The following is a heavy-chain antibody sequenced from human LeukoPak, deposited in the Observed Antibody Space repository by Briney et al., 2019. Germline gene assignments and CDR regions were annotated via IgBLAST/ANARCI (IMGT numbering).Heavy chain of an antibody. J-gene: IGHJ4*02. CDR3: ARDPSLYSATTSCYDLDY. CDR1: GFTFSDYS. Sequence: GGSLRLSCAASGFTFSDYSMNWVRQAAGKGLEWVSYINSGSDTIYYADSVKGRFTISRDNAKNSLYLQMDSLRAEDTAVYYCARDPSLYSATTSCYDLDYWGQGTLVTVSS. CDR2: INSGSDTI. V-gene: IGHV3-48*04. D-gene: IGHD2-2*01.